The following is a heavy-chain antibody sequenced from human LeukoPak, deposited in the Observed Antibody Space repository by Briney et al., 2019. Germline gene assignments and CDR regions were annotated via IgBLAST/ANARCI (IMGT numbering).Heavy chain of an antibody. V-gene: IGHV1-8*03. J-gene: IGHJ2*01. CDR3: ARGSPSYAQWHFDL. CDR2: MNPNSGNT. CDR1: GYTFTSYD. D-gene: IGHD2/OR15-2a*01. Sequence: GVSVKVSCKASGYTFTSYDINWVRQATGQGLEWMGWMNPNSGNTGYAQKFQGRVTITRNTSISTAYMELSSLRSEDTAVYYCARGSPSYAQWHFDLWGRGTLVTVSS.